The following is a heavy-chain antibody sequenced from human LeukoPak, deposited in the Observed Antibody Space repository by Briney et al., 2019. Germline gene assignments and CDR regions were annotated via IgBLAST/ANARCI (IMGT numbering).Heavy chain of an antibody. J-gene: IGHJ4*02. Sequence: GGFLRLSCAASGFTFSSYAMHWVRQAPGKGLEWVAVISYDGSNKYYADSVKGRFTISRDNSKNTLYLQMNSLRAEDTAVYYCARDRGGYCSGGSCYLLDYWGQGTLVTVSS. D-gene: IGHD2-15*01. V-gene: IGHV3-30-3*01. CDR3: ARDRGGYCSGGSCYLLDY. CDR1: GFTFSSYA. CDR2: ISYDGSNK.